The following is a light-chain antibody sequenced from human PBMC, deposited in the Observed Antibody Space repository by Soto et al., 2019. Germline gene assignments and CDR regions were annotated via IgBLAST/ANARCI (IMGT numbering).Light chain of an antibody. CDR1: ESVRSY. CDR2: AAS. Sequence: DIKMTQSPSSLSASVGDRVPITCRAKESVRSYVNWYQQKPGKAPKLLIYAASSLQSGVPARFSGSGSVTDFTLTISGLQPEDFATYYCQQSYSKWTFGQGTKVEIK. V-gene: IGKV1-39*01. CDR3: QQSYSKWT. J-gene: IGKJ1*01.